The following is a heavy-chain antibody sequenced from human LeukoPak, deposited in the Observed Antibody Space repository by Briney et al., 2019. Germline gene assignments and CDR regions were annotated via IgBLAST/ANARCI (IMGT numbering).Heavy chain of an antibody. CDR2: LNHSGST. CDR3: ARIGCSSTSCYTGVLWFDP. CDR1: GGSFSDYY. D-gene: IGHD2-2*02. J-gene: IGHJ5*02. V-gene: IGHV4-34*01. Sequence: PSETLSLTCAVYGGSFSDYYWSWIRQPPGKGLEWIGELNHSGSTNYNPSLKSRVTISVATSKNQCSLKLSSVTAADTAVYYCARIGCSSTSCYTGVLWFDPWGQGTLVTVSS.